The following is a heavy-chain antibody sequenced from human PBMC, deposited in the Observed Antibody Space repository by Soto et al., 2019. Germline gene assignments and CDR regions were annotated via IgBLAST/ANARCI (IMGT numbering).Heavy chain of an antibody. J-gene: IGHJ5*01. Sequence: LSLSSAATIDLKNSARSWVRQAPGRGLEWPATISASGATTLYADSLKGRFAISRDLSTSTVFLEMDSLRIEDTATYYCAKTAAMVSIDVYPRWFETWGHVPVFPVS. CDR1: IDLKNSA. CDR2: ISASGATT. CDR3: AKTAAMVSIDVYPRWFET. V-gene: IGHV3-23*01. D-gene: IGHD5-18*01.